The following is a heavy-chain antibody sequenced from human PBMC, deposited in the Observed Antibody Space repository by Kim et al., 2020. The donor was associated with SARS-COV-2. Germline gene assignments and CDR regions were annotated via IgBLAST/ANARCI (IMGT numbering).Heavy chain of an antibody. J-gene: IGHJ6*02. D-gene: IGHD6-13*01. Sequence: GGSLRLSCAASGFTFSSYGMHWVRQAPGKGLEWVAVIWYDGSNKYYADSVKGRFTISRDNSKNTPYLQMNSLRAEDTAVYYCAKDSLAAAGTTGYYYYGMDVWGQGTTVTVSS. CDR3: AKDSLAAAGTTGYYYYGMDV. CDR2: IWYDGSNK. CDR1: GFTFSSYG. V-gene: IGHV3-33*06.